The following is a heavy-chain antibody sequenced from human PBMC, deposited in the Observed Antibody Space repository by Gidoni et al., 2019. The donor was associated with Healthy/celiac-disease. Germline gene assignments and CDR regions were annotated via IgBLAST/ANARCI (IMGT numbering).Heavy chain of an antibody. D-gene: IGHD3-3*01. V-gene: IGHV1-18*01. Sequence: QVQLVQSGAEVKKPGASVKVSCKASGSTFTSYGISCVRQAPGQGLEWMGWISAYNGNTNYAQKLQGRVTMTTDTSTSTAYMELRSLRSDDTAVYYCARTSAPTEGPAGLEWLFSDAFDIWGQGTMVTVSS. J-gene: IGHJ3*02. CDR1: GSTFTSYG. CDR2: ISAYNGNT. CDR3: ARTSAPTEGPAGLEWLFSDAFDI.